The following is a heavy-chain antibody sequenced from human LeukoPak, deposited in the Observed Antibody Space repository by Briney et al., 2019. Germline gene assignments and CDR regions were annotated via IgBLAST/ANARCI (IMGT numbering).Heavy chain of an antibody. D-gene: IGHD6-13*01. J-gene: IGHJ5*02. CDR3: VYSRSQEQDWFDP. CDR2: IIPIFGTA. CDR1: GGTFSSYA. V-gene: IGHV1-69*06. Sequence: GSSVKVSCKASGGTFSSYAISWVRQAPGQGLEWMGGIIPIFGTANYAQKFQGRVTITADKSTSTAYMELSSLRSEDTAVYYCVYSRSQEQDWFDPWGQGTLVTVSS.